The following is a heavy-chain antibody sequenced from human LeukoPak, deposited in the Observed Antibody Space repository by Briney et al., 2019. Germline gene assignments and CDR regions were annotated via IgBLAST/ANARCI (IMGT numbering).Heavy chain of an antibody. J-gene: IGHJ4*02. D-gene: IGHD2-15*01. CDR2: INSDGSST. CDR3: RLGYCSGGSCSTLGSDY. V-gene: IGHV3-74*01. CDR1: GFTFSSYW. Sequence: GGSLRLSCAASGFTFSSYWMHWVRQAPGKGLVWVSRINSDGSSTSYADSVKGRFTISRDNAKNTPYLQMNSLRAEDTAVYYCRLGYCSGGSCSTLGSDYWGQGTLVTVSS.